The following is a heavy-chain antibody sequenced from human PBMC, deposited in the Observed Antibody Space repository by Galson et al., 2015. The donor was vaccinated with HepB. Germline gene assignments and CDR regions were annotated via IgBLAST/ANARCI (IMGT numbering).Heavy chain of an antibody. J-gene: IGHJ4*02. CDR3: VKGGATSLSHYDS. Sequence: SLRLSCAVSGFTFSYYAMHWVRQAPGKGLEFVSDITSNGEHTDYADSVKGRFTISRDNSKNTLSLQMRRLRLDDTAVYYCVKGGATSLSHYDSWGQGTLVTVSS. CDR1: GFTFSYYA. V-gene: IGHV3-64D*06. D-gene: IGHD1-26*01. CDR2: ITSNGEHT.